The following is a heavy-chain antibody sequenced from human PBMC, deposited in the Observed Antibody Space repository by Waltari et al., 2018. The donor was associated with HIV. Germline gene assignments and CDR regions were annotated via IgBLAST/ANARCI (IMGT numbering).Heavy chain of an antibody. CDR1: GFVFSSYA. CDR3: ATSRGQAEAQSY. V-gene: IGHV3-30*04. D-gene: IGHD5-12*01. J-gene: IGHJ4*02. CDR2: SSPDGSDN. Sequence: SCAASGFVFSSYALHWVRQAPGKGLEWVAVSSPDGSDNYYIGSVRGRFTTYRDTSKNTLYLQMNNLESEDTALYYCATSRGQAEAQSYWGQGTSVTVSS.